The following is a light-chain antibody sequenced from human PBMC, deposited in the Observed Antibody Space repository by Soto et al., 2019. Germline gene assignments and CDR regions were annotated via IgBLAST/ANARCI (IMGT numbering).Light chain of an antibody. Sequence: EIVLTQSPATLSLSPGERATLSCRASQSVTNSLAWYQQIPGQAPRLLIYDASNRATGIPARFSGSGSGTDFTLTISRLEHEDFAVYHCKQRSIGRTFGGGTKVDIK. CDR1: QSVTNS. CDR2: DAS. CDR3: KQRSIGRT. V-gene: IGKV3-11*01. J-gene: IGKJ4*01.